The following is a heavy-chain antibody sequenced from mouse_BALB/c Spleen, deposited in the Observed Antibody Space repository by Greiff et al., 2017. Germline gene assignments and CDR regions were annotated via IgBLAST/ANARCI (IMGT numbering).Heavy chain of an antibody. CDR2: ISNGGGST. CDR3: ARHWDYDEGHAMDY. J-gene: IGHJ4*01. Sequence: EVKLVESGGGLVQPGGSLKLSCAASGFTFSSYTMSWVRQTPEKRLEWVAYISNGGGSTYYPDTVKGRFTISRDNAKNTLYLQMSSLKSEDTAMYYCARHWDYDEGHAMDYWGQGTSVTVSS. V-gene: IGHV5-12-2*01. D-gene: IGHD2-4*01. CDR1: GFTFSSYT.